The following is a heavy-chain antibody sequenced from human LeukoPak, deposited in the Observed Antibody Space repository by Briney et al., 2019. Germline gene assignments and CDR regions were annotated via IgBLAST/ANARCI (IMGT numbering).Heavy chain of an antibody. CDR2: IYYSGST. V-gene: IGHV4-59*01. D-gene: IGHD6-6*01. J-gene: IGHJ4*02. Sequence: SETLSLTCTVSGGSISSYYWSWIRQPPGKGLEWIVYIYYSGSTNYNTSLKSRVTKSVDTSKNQCSLKLSSVTAADTAVYYCARMTSSSSAVDYWGQGTLVTVSS. CDR3: ARMTSSSSAVDY. CDR1: GGSISSYY.